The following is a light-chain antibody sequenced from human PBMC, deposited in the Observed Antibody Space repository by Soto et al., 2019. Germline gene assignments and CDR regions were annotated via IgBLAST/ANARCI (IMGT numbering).Light chain of an antibody. Sequence: DVQLTQSPSFLSTSVGDRVTITCRASQGIGSYLAWYQQKPGKAPKFLICLASTLLSGVPSRFSVSGSGTEFNLTITNLQPEDFATYYCQQLNSYPRTFGQGTKVEI. J-gene: IGKJ1*01. CDR1: QGIGSY. CDR3: QQLNSYPRT. CDR2: LAS. V-gene: IGKV1-9*01.